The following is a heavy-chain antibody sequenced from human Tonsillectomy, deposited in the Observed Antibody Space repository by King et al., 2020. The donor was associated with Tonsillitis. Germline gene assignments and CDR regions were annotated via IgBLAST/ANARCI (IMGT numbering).Heavy chain of an antibody. Sequence: VQLVESGGALVQPGGSLRLSCAASGFTFSTYSMNWVRQAPGKGLEWVSYISSSSSTKYYADSVKGRFTISRDNAKNSLYLQMNSLRDEDTAVYYSATEYGDFPDYWGQGTLVTVSS. CDR2: ISSSSSTK. CDR1: GFTFSTYS. CDR3: ATEYGDFPDY. D-gene: IGHD4-17*01. V-gene: IGHV3-48*02. J-gene: IGHJ4*02.